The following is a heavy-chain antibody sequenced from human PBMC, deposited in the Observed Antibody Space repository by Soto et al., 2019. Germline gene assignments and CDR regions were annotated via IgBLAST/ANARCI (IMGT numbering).Heavy chain of an antibody. CDR1: GFTFSSYG. V-gene: IGHV3-30*18. CDR2: ISSDGSNK. D-gene: IGHD6-13*01. Sequence: QVQLVESGGGVVQPGRSLRLSCAASGFTFSSYGMHWVRQAPGKGLEWVAVISSDGSNKYYADSVKGRFTISRDNSKNTLYLQMNSLRAEDTAVYYCAKVVSSWYYFDYWGQGTLVTVSS. CDR3: AKVVSSWYYFDY. J-gene: IGHJ4*02.